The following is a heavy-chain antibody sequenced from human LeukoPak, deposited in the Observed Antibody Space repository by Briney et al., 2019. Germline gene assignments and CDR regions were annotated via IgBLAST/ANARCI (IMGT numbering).Heavy chain of an antibody. CDR3: ARDSSITMIVVVTYGGFDY. CDR1: GFTFSSYA. CDR2: ISYDGSNK. J-gene: IGHJ4*02. D-gene: IGHD3-22*01. Sequence: PGRSLRLSCAASGFTFSSYAMHWVRQAPGKGLEWVAVISYDGSNKYYADSVKGRFTISRDNSKNTLYLQMNSLRAEDMAVYYCARDSSITMIVVVTYGGFDYWGQGTLVTVSS. V-gene: IGHV3-30-3*01.